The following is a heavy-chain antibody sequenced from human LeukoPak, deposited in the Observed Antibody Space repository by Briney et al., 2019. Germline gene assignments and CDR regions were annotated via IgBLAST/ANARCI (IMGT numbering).Heavy chain of an antibody. D-gene: IGHD2-15*01. J-gene: IGHJ5*02. CDR1: GYTFTSYA. CDR2: INAGNGNT. Sequence: ASVKVSCKASGYTFTSYAMHWVRQAPGQRLEWMGWINAGNGNTKYSQKFRGRVTITRDTSASTAYMELSSLRSEDTAVYYCAREGYCSGGSCYINWFDPWGQGTLVTVSS. CDR3: AREGYCSGGSCYINWFDP. V-gene: IGHV1-3*01.